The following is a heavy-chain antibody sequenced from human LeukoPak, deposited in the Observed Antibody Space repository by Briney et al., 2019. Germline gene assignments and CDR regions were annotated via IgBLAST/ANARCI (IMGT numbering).Heavy chain of an antibody. Sequence: SETLSLTCTVSGASIRSYSWSWIRQPPGKGLEWIGYILHSGSTNYNPSLKSRVTISLDTSKNQFSLKLNSVTAADAAVYYCARAGGIRGSALDLDYWGQGSLVTVSS. CDR2: ILHSGST. J-gene: IGHJ4*02. D-gene: IGHD3-10*01. CDR1: GASIRSYS. V-gene: IGHV4-59*01. CDR3: ARAGGIRGSALDLDY.